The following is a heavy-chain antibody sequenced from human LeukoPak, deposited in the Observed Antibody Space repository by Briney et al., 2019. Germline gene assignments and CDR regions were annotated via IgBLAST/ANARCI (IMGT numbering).Heavy chain of an antibody. CDR2: ISSSGSTI. V-gene: IGHV3-48*03. J-gene: IGHJ3*02. CDR1: GFTFSSYE. CDR3: TQETDAFDI. Sequence: SGGSLRLSCAASGFTFSSYEMNWVRQAPGKGLEWVSYISSSGSTIYYADSVKGRFTISRDNSKNTLYLQMNSLRAEDTAVYYCTQETDAFDIWGQGTMVTVSS.